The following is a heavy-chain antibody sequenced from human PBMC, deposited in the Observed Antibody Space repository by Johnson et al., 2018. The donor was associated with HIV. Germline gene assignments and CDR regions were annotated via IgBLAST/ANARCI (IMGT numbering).Heavy chain of an antibody. CDR1: GFIFSSYD. CDR2: IGTAGDT. J-gene: IGHJ3*02. Sequence: VQVVESGGGVVQPGRSLRLSCAASGFIFSSYDMHWVRQATGKGLEWVSAIGTAGDTYYPGSVKGRFTISRENAKNSLYLQMNSLRAGDTAVYYCARGGIAARIDAFDIWGQGTMVTVSS. D-gene: IGHD6-6*01. V-gene: IGHV3-13*01. CDR3: ARGGIAARIDAFDI.